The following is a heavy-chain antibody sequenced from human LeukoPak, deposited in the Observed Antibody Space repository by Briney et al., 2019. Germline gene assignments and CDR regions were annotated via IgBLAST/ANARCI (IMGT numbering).Heavy chain of an antibody. Sequence: SVKVSCKTSGGTFGSYVISWVRQAPGQGLEWMGGIIPIFGTAHYAQKFQGRLTITADESTSTVYMEMSSLRSEDTAMYYCAKEGDTALVTGYFDLWGRGTLVTVSA. J-gene: IGHJ2*01. D-gene: IGHD5-18*01. CDR2: IIPIFGTA. CDR1: GGTFGSYV. CDR3: AKEGDTALVTGYFDL. V-gene: IGHV1-69*01.